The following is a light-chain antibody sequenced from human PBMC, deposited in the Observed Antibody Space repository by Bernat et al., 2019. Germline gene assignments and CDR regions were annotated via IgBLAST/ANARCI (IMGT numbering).Light chain of an antibody. Sequence: QSALTQPASVSGSPGQSITISCTGTSSDVGGYNYVSWYQQHPGKAPKLMIYDVSNRPSGVSNRFSGSKSGNTASLTISGLQAEDEADYYVSSNTSSSPYVFGTGTKVTVL. CDR2: DVS. CDR1: SSDVGGYNY. V-gene: IGLV2-14*03. CDR3: SSNTSSSPYV. J-gene: IGLJ1*01.